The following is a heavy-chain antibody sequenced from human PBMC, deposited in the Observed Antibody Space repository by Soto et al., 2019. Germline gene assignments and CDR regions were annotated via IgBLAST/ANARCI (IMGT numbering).Heavy chain of an antibody. V-gene: IGHV1-8*01. CDR1: GYTFTSYD. CDR2: MNPNSGNT. D-gene: IGHD4-17*01. Sequence: ASVKVSCKASGYTFTSYDINWVRQATGQGLEWMGWMNPNSGNTGYAQKFQGRVTMTRNTSISTAYMELSSLRSEDTAVYYCARGLSYGDYYSYYYMDVWGKGTTVTVSS. J-gene: IGHJ6*03. CDR3: ARGLSYGDYYSYYYMDV.